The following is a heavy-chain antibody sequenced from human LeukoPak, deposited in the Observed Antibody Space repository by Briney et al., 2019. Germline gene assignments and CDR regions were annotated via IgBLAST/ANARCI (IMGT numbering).Heavy chain of an antibody. D-gene: IGHD6-13*01. CDR3: ARGYQYSSSWYVLQYFDY. CDR2: INHSGST. CDR1: GGSFSGYY. V-gene: IGHV4-34*01. Sequence: PSDTLSLTCAVYGGSFSGYYWSWIRHPPGKGLECIGEINHSGSTNFNTSLKSRVTISVNTSKNQFSLKLSSVTAAGTAVYCWARGYQYSSSWYVLQYFDYWGQGTLVTVSS. J-gene: IGHJ4*02.